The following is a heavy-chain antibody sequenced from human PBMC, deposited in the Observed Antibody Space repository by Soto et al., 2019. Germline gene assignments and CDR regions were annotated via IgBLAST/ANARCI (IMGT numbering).Heavy chain of an antibody. CDR1: GFTFSSYA. D-gene: IGHD2-15*01. J-gene: IGHJ2*01. Sequence: GALRLSCAASGFTFSSYAMTWVRQAPGKGLEWVSSISFSDGGTYYADSVKGRLTISRDNSKNTLFLQMNSLRVEDTAVYYCVKDDRILGRRYFDLWGRGTLVTVSS. V-gene: IGHV3-23*01. CDR2: ISFSDGGT. CDR3: VKDDRILGRRYFDL.